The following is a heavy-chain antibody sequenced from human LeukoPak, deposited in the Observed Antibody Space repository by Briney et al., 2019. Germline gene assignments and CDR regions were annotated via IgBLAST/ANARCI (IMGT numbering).Heavy chain of an antibody. Sequence: PGGSLRLSCAASGFTFSIYSMNSVRQAPGKGLEWVSSISSSSSYIYYADSVKGRFTISRDNAKNSLYLQMNSLRAEDTAVYYCARNYSSSWGYWGQGTLVTVSS. CDR2: ISSSSSYI. D-gene: IGHD6-13*01. V-gene: IGHV3-21*01. J-gene: IGHJ4*02. CDR1: GFTFSIYS. CDR3: ARNYSSSWGY.